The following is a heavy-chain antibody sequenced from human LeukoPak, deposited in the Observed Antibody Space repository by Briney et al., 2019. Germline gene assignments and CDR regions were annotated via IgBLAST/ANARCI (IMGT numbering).Heavy chain of an antibody. CDR2: IYYSGST. V-gene: IGHV4-59*01. Sequence: SETLSLTCTVSGGSISSYYWSWIRQPPGKGLEWIGYIYYSGSTNYNPSLKSRVTISVDTSKNQFSLKLSSVTAADTAVYYCARDQTYSYGPGSYSSSGMDAWAQGPTVTVS. CDR3: ARDQTYSYGPGSYSSSGMDA. CDR1: GGSISSYY. J-gene: IGHJ6*02. D-gene: IGHD3-10*01.